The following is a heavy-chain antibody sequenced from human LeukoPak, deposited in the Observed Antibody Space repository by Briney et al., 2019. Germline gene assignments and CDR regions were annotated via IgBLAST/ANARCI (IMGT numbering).Heavy chain of an antibody. CDR1: GGTFSSYA. J-gene: IGHJ4*02. V-gene: IGHV1-69*04. Sequence: ASVKVSCKASGGTFSSYAISWVRQAPGQGLEWMGRIIPILGIANYAQKFQGRVTITADKSTSTAYMELSSLRSEDTAVYYCARDPREIDTYSGSYYTVDYWGQGTLVTVSS. D-gene: IGHD1-26*01. CDR3: ARDPREIDTYSGSYYTVDY. CDR2: IIPILGIA.